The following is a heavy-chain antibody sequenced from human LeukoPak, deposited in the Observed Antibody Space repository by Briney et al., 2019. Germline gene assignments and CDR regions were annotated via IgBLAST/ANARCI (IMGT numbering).Heavy chain of an antibody. CDR3: ARGPHGYCSSTSCRNLDY. V-gene: IGHV4-34*01. Sequence: SETLSLTCAVYGGSFSGYYWSWIRQPPGKGLEWIGEINHSGSTNYNPSLKSRVTISVDTSKNQFSLKLSSVTAADTAVYYCARGPHGYCSSTSCRNLDYWGQGTLVTVSS. D-gene: IGHD2-2*01. J-gene: IGHJ4*02. CDR1: GGSFSGYY. CDR2: INHSGST.